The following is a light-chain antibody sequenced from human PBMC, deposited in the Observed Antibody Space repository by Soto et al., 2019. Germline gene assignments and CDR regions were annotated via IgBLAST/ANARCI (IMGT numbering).Light chain of an antibody. CDR2: DAS. Sequence: DIRMTQSPSTLSASVGDRVTITCRASQSISSWLAWYQQKPGKAPKLLIYDASTLESGVPSRFSGSESGTEFTLTISSLQPDDFATYVCQQYNSYWTFGQGTKVEIK. J-gene: IGKJ1*01. CDR1: QSISSW. CDR3: QQYNSYWT. V-gene: IGKV1-5*01.